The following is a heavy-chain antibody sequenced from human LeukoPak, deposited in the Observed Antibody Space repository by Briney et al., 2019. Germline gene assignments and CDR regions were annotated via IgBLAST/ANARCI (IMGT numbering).Heavy chain of an antibody. CDR1: GFIFSEYY. D-gene: IGHD6-19*01. CDR3: ARETVAGTFDY. CDR2: ISSSADIV. J-gene: IGHJ4*02. Sequence: KPGGSLRLSCAASGFIFSEYYISWIRQAPGKGLEWIADISSSADIVSYADSVKGRFTISRDNGKDSLHLQMNSLRAEDTAVYYCARETVAGTFDYWSQGILVTVSS. V-gene: IGHV3-11*01.